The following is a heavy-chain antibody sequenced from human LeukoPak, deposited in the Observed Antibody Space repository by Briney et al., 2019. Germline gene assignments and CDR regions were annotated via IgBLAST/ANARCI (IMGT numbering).Heavy chain of an antibody. CDR1: GGSISSYY. D-gene: IGHD4-23*01. J-gene: IGHJ4*02. CDR3: ARGVRALTGNSVAYYFDY. Sequence: SETLSLTCTVSGGSISSYYWSWIRQPPGKGLEWIGYIYYSGSTNYNPSLKSRVTISVDTSKNQFSLKLSSVTAADTAVYYCARGVRALTGNSVAYYFDYWGQGTLVTVSS. V-gene: IGHV4-59*01. CDR2: IYYSGST.